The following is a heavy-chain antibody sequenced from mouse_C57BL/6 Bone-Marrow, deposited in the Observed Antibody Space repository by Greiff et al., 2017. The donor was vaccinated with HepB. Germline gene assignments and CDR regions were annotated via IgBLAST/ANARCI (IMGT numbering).Heavy chain of an antibody. CDR1: GYTFTDYN. J-gene: IGHJ4*01. CDR2: INPNNGGT. V-gene: IGHV1-18*01. Sequence: EVKLEESGPELVKPGASVKIPCKASGYTFTDYNMDWVKQSHGKSLEWIGDINPNNGGTIYNQKFKGKATLTVDKSSSTAYMELRSLTSEDTAVYYCARSPLTLDYWGQGTSVTVSS. D-gene: IGHD4-1*01. CDR3: ARSPLTLDY.